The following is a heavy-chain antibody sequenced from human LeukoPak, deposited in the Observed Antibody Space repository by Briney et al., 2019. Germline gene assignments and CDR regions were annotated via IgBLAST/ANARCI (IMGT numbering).Heavy chain of an antibody. CDR1: GYTFTGHY. J-gene: IGHJ5*02. D-gene: IGHD2-21*01. CDR2: INPNNGAT. Sequence: ASVKVSRKASGYTFTGHYIHWVRQAPGQGLEWVGRINPNNGATNYAQKFQGRVTVTRDTSISIVYMELRRLRSDDTAVYYCARDLKYQLLLGWFDPWGQGSLVTVSS. CDR3: ARDLKYQLLLGWFDP. V-gene: IGHV1-2*06.